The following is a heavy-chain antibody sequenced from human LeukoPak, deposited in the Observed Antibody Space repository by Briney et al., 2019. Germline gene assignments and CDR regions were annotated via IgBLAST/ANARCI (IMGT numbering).Heavy chain of an antibody. D-gene: IGHD3-9*01. V-gene: IGHV3-21*01. J-gene: IGHJ4*02. CDR3: ARGSAVRYFDWLLSAFDY. CDR1: GFTFSSYS. Sequence: PGGSLRLSCAASGFTFSSYSMNWVRQAPGKGLEWVSPISSSSSYIYYADSVKGRFTISRDNAKNSLYLQMNSLRAEDTAVYYCARGSAVRYFDWLLSAFDYWGQGTLVTVSS. CDR2: ISSSSSYI.